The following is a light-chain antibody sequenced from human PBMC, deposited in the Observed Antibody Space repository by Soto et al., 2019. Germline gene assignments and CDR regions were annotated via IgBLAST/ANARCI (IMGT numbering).Light chain of an antibody. Sequence: QSALTQPASVSGSPGQSITISCTGASSDIGGYNSVSWYQQHPGKAPKLMIYDVNNRPSGVSNRFSGSKSGNTASLTISGLQAEDEADYYCSSYTSSSTRVFVTGTKVTVL. CDR1: SSDIGGYNS. J-gene: IGLJ1*01. CDR3: SSYTSSSTRV. V-gene: IGLV2-14*03. CDR2: DVN.